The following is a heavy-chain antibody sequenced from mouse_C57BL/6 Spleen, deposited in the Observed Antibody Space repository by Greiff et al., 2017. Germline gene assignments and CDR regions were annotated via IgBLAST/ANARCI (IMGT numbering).Heavy chain of an antibody. Sequence: QVQLQQSGAELVRPGASVTLSCTASGYTFTDYEMHWVKQTPVHGLEWIGVIDPESGGTAYNQKFKGKDILTADKSSSTAYMELRSLTSEDSAVYYCTRVVPVLYYFDYWGQGTTLTVSS. V-gene: IGHV1-15*01. CDR2: IDPESGGT. CDR3: TRVVPVLYYFDY. CDR1: GYTFTDYE. D-gene: IGHD1-1*02. J-gene: IGHJ2*01.